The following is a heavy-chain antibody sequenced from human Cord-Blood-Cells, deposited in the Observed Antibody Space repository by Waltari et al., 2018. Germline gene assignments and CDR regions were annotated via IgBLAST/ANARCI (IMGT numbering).Heavy chain of an antibody. V-gene: IGHV3-48*03. CDR2: ISSSGSTI. CDR3: ARDRSSWYYFDY. CDR1: GFTFSRYE. D-gene: IGHD6-13*01. J-gene: IGHJ4*02. Sequence: EVQLVESGGGLVQPGGSLRLSCAASGFTFSRYEMNWVRQAPGKGLEWVSYISSSGSTIYYADSVKGRFTISRDNAKNSLYLQMNSLRAEDTAVYYCARDRSSWYYFDYWGQGTLVTVSS.